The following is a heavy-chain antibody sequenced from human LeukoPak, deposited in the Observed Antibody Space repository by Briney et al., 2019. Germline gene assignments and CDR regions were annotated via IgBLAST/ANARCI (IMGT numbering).Heavy chain of an antibody. CDR2: IKSKTDGGTT. V-gene: IGHV3-15*01. D-gene: IGHD4-23*01. CDR1: GFTFTNAW. J-gene: IGHJ4*02. CDR3: SIHDYGANGADF. Sequence: TAGGSLRLSCAASGFTFTNAWMSWVRQAPGKGLEWVGRIKSKTDGGTTDYAAPVKGRFTISRDDSKTTLYLQMNSLKTEDTAVYYCSIHDYGANGADFWGQGTLVTVPS.